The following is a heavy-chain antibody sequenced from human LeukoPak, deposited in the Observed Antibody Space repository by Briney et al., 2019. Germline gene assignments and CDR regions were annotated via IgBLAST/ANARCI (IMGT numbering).Heavy chain of an antibody. CDR2: MNPNSGNT. CDR3: ARGPYYDSYMDV. D-gene: IGHD3-22*01. CDR1: GYTFTSYD. J-gene: IGHJ6*03. Sequence: ASVKVSCKASGYTFTSYDINWVRQATGQGLEWMGWMNPNSGNTGYAQKFQGRVTMIRDMSTSTVYMELSSLRSEDTAVYYCARGPYYDSYMDVWGKGTTVTVSS. V-gene: IGHV1-8*01.